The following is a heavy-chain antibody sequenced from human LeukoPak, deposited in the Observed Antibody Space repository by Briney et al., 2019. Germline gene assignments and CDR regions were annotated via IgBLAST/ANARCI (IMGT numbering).Heavy chain of an antibody. Sequence: GGSLRLSCAASGFTLSSYAMSWVRQAPGKGLEWVSAISGSGGSTYYADSVKGRFTISRDNSKNTLYLQMNSLRAEDTAVYYCAKDKARGITIFGVVISSIDYWGQGTLVTVSS. V-gene: IGHV3-23*01. CDR3: AKDKARGITIFGVVISSIDY. CDR2: ISGSGGST. J-gene: IGHJ4*02. D-gene: IGHD3-3*01. CDR1: GFTLSSYA.